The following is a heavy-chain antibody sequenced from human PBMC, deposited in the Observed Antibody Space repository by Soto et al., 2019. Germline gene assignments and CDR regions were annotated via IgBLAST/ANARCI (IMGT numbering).Heavy chain of an antibody. CDR3: ARAYGDYVFDY. V-gene: IGHV4-59*01. Sequence: PSETLSLTCPVSGGSISSYDWSWIRQPPGKGLEWIGYTYYSGSTNYNPSLKSRVTISVDTSKNQFSLKLSSVTAADTAVYYCARAYGDYVFDYWGQGTLVTVPS. J-gene: IGHJ4*02. CDR2: TYYSGST. D-gene: IGHD4-17*01. CDR1: GGSISSYD.